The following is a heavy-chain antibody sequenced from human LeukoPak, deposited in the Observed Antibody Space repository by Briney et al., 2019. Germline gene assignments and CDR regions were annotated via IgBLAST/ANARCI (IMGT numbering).Heavy chain of an antibody. CDR3: ARDRQWFGELSTRGFDP. CDR2: IIPIFGTA. V-gene: IGHV1-69*13. D-gene: IGHD3-10*01. CDR1: GGTFSSYA. Sequence: GASVNVSCKASGGTFSSYAISWVRQSPGQGLEWMGGIIPIFGTANYAQKFQGRVTITADESTSTAYMELSSLRSEDTAVYYCARDRQWFGELSTRGFDPWGQGTLVTVSS. J-gene: IGHJ5*02.